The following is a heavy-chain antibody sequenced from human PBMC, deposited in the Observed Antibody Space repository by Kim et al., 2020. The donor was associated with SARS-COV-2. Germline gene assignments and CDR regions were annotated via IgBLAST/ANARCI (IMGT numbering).Heavy chain of an antibody. CDR3: ARDSQYYYGSKRAFDI. V-gene: IGHV3-21*01. J-gene: IGHJ3*02. Sequence: SVKGRFTISRDNAKNSLYLQMNSLRAEDTAVYYCARDSQYYYGSKRAFDIWGQGTMVTVSS. D-gene: IGHD3-10*01.